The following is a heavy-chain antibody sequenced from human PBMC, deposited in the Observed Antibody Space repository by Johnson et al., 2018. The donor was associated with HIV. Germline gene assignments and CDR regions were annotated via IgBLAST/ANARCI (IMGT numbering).Heavy chain of an antibody. J-gene: IGHJ3*02. D-gene: IGHD1-26*01. CDR3: ARDRTGGAFDI. V-gene: IGHV3-20*04. CDR2: INWNGGRT. Sequence: DVQLAESGGGVVRPGGSLRLSCVISGFTFDDYGMSWVRQAPGKGLEWVSGINWNGGRTGYTDSVKGRFTISRDNAKNSLYLEMNSLRAEDTALYYCARDRTGGAFDIWGQGTMVTVSS. CDR1: GFTFDDYG.